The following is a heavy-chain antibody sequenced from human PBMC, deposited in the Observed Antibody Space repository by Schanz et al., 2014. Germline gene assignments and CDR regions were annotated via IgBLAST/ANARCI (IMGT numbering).Heavy chain of an antibody. V-gene: IGHV1-2*06. CDR3: AREKGHGYSGFS. CDR1: GYTFTAYF. CDR2: INPNTGGT. Sequence: QVLLVQSGAEVKQPGASVKVSCKASGYTFTAYFIHWVRQAPGQGLEWMGRINPNTGGTNFAQKFQGRVTMTRDTSLTTAFMDLSALTSDDTAVYYCAREKGHGYSGFSWGQGTLLAVSS. J-gene: IGHJ5*02. D-gene: IGHD5-12*01.